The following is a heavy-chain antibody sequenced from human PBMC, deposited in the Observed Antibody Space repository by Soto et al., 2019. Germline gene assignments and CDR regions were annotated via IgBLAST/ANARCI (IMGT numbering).Heavy chain of an antibody. V-gene: IGHV1-8*01. J-gene: IGHJ3*02. CDR3: ARGKGGRLPWKAFDI. D-gene: IGHD6-25*01. Sequence: GASVKVSCKASGYTFTSYDINWVRQATGQGLEKMGWMNPNSGNTGYAQKFQGRVTMTRNTSISTAYMELSSLRSEDTAVYYCARGKGGRLPWKAFDIWGQGTMVTVSS. CDR1: GYTFTSYD. CDR2: MNPNSGNT.